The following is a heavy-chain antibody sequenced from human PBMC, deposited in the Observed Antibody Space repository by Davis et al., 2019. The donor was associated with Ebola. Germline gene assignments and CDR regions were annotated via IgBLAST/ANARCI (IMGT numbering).Heavy chain of an antibody. J-gene: IGHJ4*02. CDR3: AEGYTVVAATHHHNFDY. CDR2: ISWNSGSI. D-gene: IGHD2-15*01. V-gene: IGHV3-9*01. CDR1: GFTFDDYA. Sequence: SLKISCAASGFTFDDYAMHWVRQAPGKGLEWVSGISWNSGSIGYADSVKGRFTISRDNAKNSLYLQMNSLRAEDTALYYCAEGYTVVAATHHHNFDYWGQGTLVTVSS.